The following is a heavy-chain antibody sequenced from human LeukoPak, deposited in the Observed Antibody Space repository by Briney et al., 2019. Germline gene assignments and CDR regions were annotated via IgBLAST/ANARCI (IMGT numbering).Heavy chain of an antibody. J-gene: IGHJ4*02. D-gene: IGHD5-18*01. CDR3: ATGGSPDTVMVDYFHH. CDR1: GYTFTTYG. V-gene: IGHV1-18*01. Sequence: ASVKVSCKASGYTFTTYGITWVRPAPGQGLEWMGWISAYNDNTNYAQKLQGRVTMTTDTSTSTAYMELRSLRSDDTAVYYCATGGSPDTVMVDYFHHRGQAILVTVSS. CDR2: ISAYNDNT.